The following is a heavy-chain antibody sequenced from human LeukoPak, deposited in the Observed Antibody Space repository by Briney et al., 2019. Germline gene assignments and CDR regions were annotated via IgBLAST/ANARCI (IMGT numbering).Heavy chain of an antibody. D-gene: IGHD7-27*01. CDR2: IYTSGST. CDR3: ASNTGTVFDY. V-gene: IGHV4-4*07. J-gene: IGHJ4*02. Sequence: SETLSLTCSVSGGSIRSYYWSWIRQPAGKGLEWIGRIYTSGSTNYNPSLKSRVTMSLDTSKNQFSLNLTSVTAADTAVYYCASNTGTVFDYWGQGALVTVSS. CDR1: GGSIRSYY.